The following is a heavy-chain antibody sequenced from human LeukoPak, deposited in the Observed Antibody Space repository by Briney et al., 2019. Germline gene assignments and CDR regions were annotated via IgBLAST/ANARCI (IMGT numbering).Heavy chain of an antibody. J-gene: IGHJ3*02. CDR1: GGSISGYY. CDR3: ARTGGGSGGI. CDR2: VYYSGGT. D-gene: IGHD6-19*01. Sequence: SETLSLTCTVSGGSISGYYWSWVRQPPGKGLEWIGYVYYSGGTTYNPSLKSRVTISLDMSKNQFSLKVRAVTAADTAVYYCARTGGGSGGIWGQGTMVTVSS. V-gene: IGHV4-59*01.